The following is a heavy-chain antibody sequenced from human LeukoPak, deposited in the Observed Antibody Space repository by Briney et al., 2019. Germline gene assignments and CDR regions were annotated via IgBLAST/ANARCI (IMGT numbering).Heavy chain of an antibody. CDR3: ARRIAAEAFDI. Sequence: GESLKISCKGSGYRFTNSWIGWVRQMPGKGLEWMGIIYPGDSDTRYSPSFQGQVTISADKSISTAYLQWSGLKASDIAMYYCARRIAAEAFDIWGQGTMVTVSA. CDR1: GYRFTNSW. CDR2: IYPGDSDT. V-gene: IGHV5-51*01. D-gene: IGHD6-25*01. J-gene: IGHJ3*02.